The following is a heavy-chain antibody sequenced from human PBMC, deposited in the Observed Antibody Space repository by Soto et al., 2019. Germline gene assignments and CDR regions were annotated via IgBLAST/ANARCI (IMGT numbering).Heavy chain of an antibody. J-gene: IGHJ5*02. V-gene: IGHV3-23*01. D-gene: IGHD2-15*01. CDR3: AKDRWGYCSGGSCYGWFDP. CDR2: ISGSGGST. Sequence: GGSLRLSCAASGFTFSSYAMSWVRQAPGKGLEWVSAISGSGGSTYYADSVKGRFTISRDNSKNTLYLQMNSLRAEDTAVYYCAKDRWGYCSGGSCYGWFDPWGQGTLVTVSS. CDR1: GFTFSSYA.